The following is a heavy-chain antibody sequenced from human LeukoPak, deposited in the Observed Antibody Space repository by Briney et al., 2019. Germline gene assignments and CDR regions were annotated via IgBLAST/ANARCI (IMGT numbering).Heavy chain of an antibody. V-gene: IGHV3-15*01. Sequence: GGSLRLSCAASGFTFSNAWMNWGRQAPGKGLEWVGRLRSKTAGGTTDNAAPVKGGFTISRDDSKNTLYLQMNSLKTEDTAVYYCTSTGTGYCSGGTCYSGADYFDYWGQGTLVTVSS. J-gene: IGHJ4*02. CDR3: TSTGTGYCSGGTCYSGADYFDY. CDR2: LRSKTAGGTT. D-gene: IGHD2-15*01. CDR1: GFTFSNAW.